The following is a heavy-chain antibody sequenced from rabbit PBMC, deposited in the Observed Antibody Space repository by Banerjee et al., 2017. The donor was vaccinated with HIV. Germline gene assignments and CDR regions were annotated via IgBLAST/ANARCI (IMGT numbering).Heavy chain of an antibody. Sequence: QSLEESGGDLVKPGASLTLTCTASGVSFSSSSYMCWVRQAPGKGLEWIACINVVTGKAVYASGAKGRFTFSETSSTTVTLQMTSLTAADTATYFCARDVDTIYFRFSLWGPGTLVTVS. D-gene: IGHD1-1*01. CDR2: INVVTGKA. CDR3: ARDVDTIYFRFSL. CDR1: GVSFSSSSY. J-gene: IGHJ4*01. V-gene: IGHV1S40*01.